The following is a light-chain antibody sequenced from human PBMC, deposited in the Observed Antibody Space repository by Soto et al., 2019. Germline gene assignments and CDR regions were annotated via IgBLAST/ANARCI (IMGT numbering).Light chain of an antibody. J-gene: IGLJ1*01. CDR3: QSYDSGLSAFV. CDR1: SSNIGARYD. V-gene: IGLV1-40*01. Sequence: QSVLTQPTSVSGAPGQRVTISCTGSSSNIGARYDVHWYQQLPHTAPTLLIYGNTKRPSGVPDRFSASKSGTSASLAISGLQTEDEADYFCQSYDSGLSAFVFGTGTKLTVL. CDR2: GNT.